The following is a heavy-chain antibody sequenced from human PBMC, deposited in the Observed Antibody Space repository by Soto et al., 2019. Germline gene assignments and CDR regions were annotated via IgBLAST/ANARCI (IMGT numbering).Heavy chain of an antibody. D-gene: IGHD1-20*01. Sequence: EVQLLEFGGGLVQPGGSLRLSCAASGFTFSSYAMSWVRQAPGKGLEWISAVSGSGGSTYYADSVKGRFTISRDNPKDTLYLRMTNLRAGDTAVYYCAKPPDYNWNDYWGQGTLVTVSS. CDR2: VSGSGGST. CDR1: GFTFSSYA. J-gene: IGHJ4*02. V-gene: IGHV3-23*01. CDR3: AKPPDYNWNDY.